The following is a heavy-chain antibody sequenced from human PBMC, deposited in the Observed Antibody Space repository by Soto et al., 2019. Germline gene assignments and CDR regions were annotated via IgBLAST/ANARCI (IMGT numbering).Heavy chain of an antibody. Sequence: LTCTVSGGAISSGAYYLSWLGCSPVTGMEWIGYIFYTGSTYYNPSLRSRLAISVDTSKNQFSLKLSSVTAADAAVYYCAREPPTWYSFDV. CDR3: AREPPTWYSFDV. V-gene: IGHV4-30-4*08. CDR1: GGAISSGAYY. CDR2: IFYTGST. J-gene: IGHJ3*01. D-gene: IGHD2-15*01.